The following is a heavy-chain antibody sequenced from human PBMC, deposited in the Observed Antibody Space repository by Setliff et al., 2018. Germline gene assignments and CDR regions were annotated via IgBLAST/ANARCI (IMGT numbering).Heavy chain of an antibody. V-gene: IGHV1-8*02. Sequence: ASVKVSCKASGYTFTNYDINWVRQATGQGLEWMGWINPNSGNTGYAQNFQGRVTMTRDTSISTAYMGLSSLRSEDTAVYYCASPFPHGWSGYYGVGWFDPWGQGTLVTVSS. D-gene: IGHD3-3*01. CDR2: INPNSGNT. J-gene: IGHJ5*02. CDR1: GYTFTNYD. CDR3: ASPFPHGWSGYYGVGWFDP.